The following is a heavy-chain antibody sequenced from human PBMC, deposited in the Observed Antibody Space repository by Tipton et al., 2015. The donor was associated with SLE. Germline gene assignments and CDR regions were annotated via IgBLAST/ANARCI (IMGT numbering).Heavy chain of an antibody. CDR3: ARSPSLAAAGTTFDI. CDR1: GGSISSSSYY. V-gene: IGHV4-39*01. CDR2: IYYSGST. Sequence: TLSLTCTVSGGSISSSSYYWGWIRQPPGKGLEWIGSIYYSGSTYYNPSLKSRVTISVDTSKNQFSLKLSSVTAADTAVYYCARSPSLAAAGTTFDIWGQGTMVTVSS. D-gene: IGHD6-13*01. J-gene: IGHJ3*02.